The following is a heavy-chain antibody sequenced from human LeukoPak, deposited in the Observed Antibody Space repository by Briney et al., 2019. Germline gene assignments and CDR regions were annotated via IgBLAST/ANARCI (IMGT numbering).Heavy chain of an antibody. V-gene: IGHV4-39*01. J-gene: IGHJ4*02. CDR1: GGSISSGDYY. Sequence: SQTLSLTCTVSGGSISSGDYYWSWIRQPPGKGLEWIGSIYYSGSTYYNPSLKSRVTISVDTSKNQFSLKLSSVTAADTAVYYCARHLQRGFHFDYWGQGTLVTVSS. CDR2: IYYSGST. D-gene: IGHD3-22*01. CDR3: ARHLQRGFHFDY.